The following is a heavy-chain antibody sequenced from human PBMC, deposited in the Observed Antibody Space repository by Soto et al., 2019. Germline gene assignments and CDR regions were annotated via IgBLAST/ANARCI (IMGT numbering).Heavy chain of an antibody. J-gene: IGHJ6*02. D-gene: IGHD3-3*01. Sequence: GASVKVSCKASGGTFSSYAISWVRQAPGQGLEWMGGIIPIFGTANYAQKFQGRVTITADESTSTAYMELSRLRSEDTAVYYCARDRRFLEWSTGYYGMDVWGQGTTVTVSS. V-gene: IGHV1-69*13. CDR2: IIPIFGTA. CDR3: ARDRRFLEWSTGYYGMDV. CDR1: GGTFSSYA.